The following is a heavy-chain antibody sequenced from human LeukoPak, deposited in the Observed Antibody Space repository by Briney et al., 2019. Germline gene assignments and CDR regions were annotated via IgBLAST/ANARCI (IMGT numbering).Heavy chain of an antibody. CDR3: TGSFGELTFFDQ. CDR1: GFTFGDYG. D-gene: IGHD3-10*01. J-gene: IGHJ4*02. V-gene: IGHV3-49*04. CDR2: IRSKAYGGTT. Sequence: GGSLRLSCTASGFTFGDYGMSWVRQAPGKGLEWVGFIRSKAYGGTTEYAASVKGRFTISRDDSKTIAYLQMNGLKTEDTAVYHCTGSFGELTFFDQWGQGTLVTVSS.